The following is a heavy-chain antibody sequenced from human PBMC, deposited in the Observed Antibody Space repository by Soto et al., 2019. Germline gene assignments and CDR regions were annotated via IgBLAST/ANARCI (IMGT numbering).Heavy chain of an antibody. V-gene: IGHV5-51*01. Sequence: PGESLKISCKGSGYSFTSYWIGWVRQVPGKGLEWMGIIYPGDSDTRYSPSFQGQVTISADKSISTAYLQWSSLKASDTAMYYCARSGYNNYYYSYGMDVWGQGTMVTVSS. CDR3: ARSGYNNYYYSYGMDV. D-gene: IGHD5-12*01. J-gene: IGHJ6*02. CDR1: GYSFTSYW. CDR2: IYPGDSDT.